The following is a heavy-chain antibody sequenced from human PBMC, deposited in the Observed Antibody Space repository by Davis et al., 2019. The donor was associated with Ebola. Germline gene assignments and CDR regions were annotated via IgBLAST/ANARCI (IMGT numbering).Heavy chain of an antibody. CDR1: GYTFTNYY. Sequence: ASVKVSCKASGYTFTNYYMHWVRQAPGQGLEWMGMINPNDGRTIYAQKFQGRVTMTRNTSISTAYMELSSLRSEDTAVYYCASGLWGSRGMDVWGKGTTVTVSS. V-gene: IGHV1-46*01. CDR2: INPNDGRT. J-gene: IGHJ6*04. D-gene: IGHD3-16*01. CDR3: ASGLWGSRGMDV.